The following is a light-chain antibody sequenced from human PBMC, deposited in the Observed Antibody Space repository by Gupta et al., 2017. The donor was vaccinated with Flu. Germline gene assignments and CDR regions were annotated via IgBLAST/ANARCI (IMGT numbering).Light chain of an antibody. V-gene: IGLV2-14*01. CDR3: SSYTATSALYV. J-gene: IGLJ1*01. Sequence: QSALTQPASVSGSPGQSITISCTGTSSDVGGYNNVSWYQQHPGKAPKLMIYEVSNRPSGISNRFSDSKSGNTASLTISGLQAQDEADYYCSSYTATSALYVFGSGTRVTVL. CDR2: EVS. CDR1: SSDVGGYNN.